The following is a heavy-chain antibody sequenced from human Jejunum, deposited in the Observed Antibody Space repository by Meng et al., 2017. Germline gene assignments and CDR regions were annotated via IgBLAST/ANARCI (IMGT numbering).Heavy chain of an antibody. CDR3: ARNRTQGFFDI. V-gene: IGHV4-39*01. CDR1: GGSISSTTTY. J-gene: IGHJ4*02. CDR2: IYYSGST. D-gene: IGHD1/OR15-1a*01. Sequence: QVQMQESGSGLVKPSETLSLTCTVSGGSISSTTTYWGWTRQPPGKTLEWIGSIYYSGSTHYNPSLKRRVFVSIDTSKDQFSLKLTSAAAADTAIYYCARNRTQGFFDIWSQGTLVTVSS.